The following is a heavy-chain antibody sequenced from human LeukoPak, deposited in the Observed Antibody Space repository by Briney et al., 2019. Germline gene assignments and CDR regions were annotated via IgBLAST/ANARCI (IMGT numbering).Heavy chain of an antibody. CDR1: GGSISSGSCY. Sequence: PSETLSLTCTVSGGSISSGSCYWSWIRQPAGKGLEWIGRMYTSGSTNYNPSLKSRVTTSVDTSKNQFSLKLSSVTAADTAVYYCARGGGYCSGGSCYSSFDYWGQGTLVTVSS. J-gene: IGHJ4*02. CDR2: MYTSGST. D-gene: IGHD2-15*01. CDR3: ARGGGYCSGGSCYSSFDY. V-gene: IGHV4-61*02.